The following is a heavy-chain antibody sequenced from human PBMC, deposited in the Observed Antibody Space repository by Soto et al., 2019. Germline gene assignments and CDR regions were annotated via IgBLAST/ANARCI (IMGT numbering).Heavy chain of an antibody. V-gene: IGHV1-69*02. Sequence: QVQLVQSGAEVKKPGSSVKVSCKASGGTFSSYTISWVRQAPGQGLEWMGRIIPILGIANYAQKFQGRVTITADKSTSTAYMELSSLRSEDPAVYYCARADYYYYYMDVWGKGTTVTVSS. J-gene: IGHJ6*03. CDR3: ARADYYYYYMDV. CDR2: IIPILGIA. CDR1: GGTFSSYT.